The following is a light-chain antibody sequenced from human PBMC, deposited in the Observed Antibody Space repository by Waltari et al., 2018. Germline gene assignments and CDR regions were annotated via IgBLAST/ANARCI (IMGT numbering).Light chain of an antibody. J-gene: IGLJ3*02. Sequence: QSALTQPASVSGSPGQSITISCTGTSSAVGGYNYVSWYQQHPGKAPKLMIYEVSNRHSGVSNRFSGSKSGNTASLTISGLQAEDEADYYCSSYTSSSTLEVFGGGTKLTVL. CDR3: SSYTSSSTLEV. V-gene: IGLV2-14*01. CDR1: SSAVGGYNY. CDR2: EVS.